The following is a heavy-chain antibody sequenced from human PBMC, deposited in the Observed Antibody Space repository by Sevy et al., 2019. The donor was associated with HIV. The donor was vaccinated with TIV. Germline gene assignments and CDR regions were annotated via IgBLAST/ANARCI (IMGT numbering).Heavy chain of an antibody. J-gene: IGHJ6*02. Sequence: GGSLRLSCAASGFTFSDYGMHWVRQAPGKGLEWVVVISYDGSNKYYADSVKGRFTISRDNSKNTLYLQMNSLRAEDTAVYYCAKDQRWLQSYDYYGMDVRGQGTTVTVSS. V-gene: IGHV3-30*18. CDR1: GFTFSDYG. CDR2: ISYDGSNK. D-gene: IGHD5-12*01. CDR3: AKDQRWLQSYDYYGMDV.